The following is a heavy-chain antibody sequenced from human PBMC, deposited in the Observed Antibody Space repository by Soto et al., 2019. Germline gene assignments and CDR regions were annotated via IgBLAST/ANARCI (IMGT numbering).Heavy chain of an antibody. J-gene: IGHJ4*02. V-gene: IGHV3-23*01. CDR1: GFTFRNYA. CDR3: AKRSSYNLRDPLDD. CDR2: ISASAGSA. D-gene: IGHD3-10*01. Sequence: GGSLRLSCVASGFTFRNYAMAWVRQAPGKGLEWVGVISASAGSAYYGNSVRGRFTISRDNFRDTVYLQMNDLRVEDTARYYCAKRSSYNLRDPLDDWGQGILVTVSS.